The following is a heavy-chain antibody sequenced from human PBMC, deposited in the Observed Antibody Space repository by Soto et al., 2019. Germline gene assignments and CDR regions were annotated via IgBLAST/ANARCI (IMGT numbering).Heavy chain of an antibody. Sequence: QVQLVESGGGVVQPGRSLRLSCAASGFTFSSYAMHWVRQAPGTGLEWVAVISYDGSNKYYADSVKGRFTISRDNSKNTLYLQMNSLRAEDTAVYYCARNIAVAGLLDYWGQGTLVTVSS. CDR3: ARNIAVAGLLDY. CDR1: GFTFSSYA. J-gene: IGHJ4*02. D-gene: IGHD6-19*01. CDR2: ISYDGSNK. V-gene: IGHV3-30-3*01.